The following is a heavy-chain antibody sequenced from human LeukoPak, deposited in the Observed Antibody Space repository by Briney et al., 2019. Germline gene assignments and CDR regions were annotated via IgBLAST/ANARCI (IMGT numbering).Heavy chain of an antibody. Sequence: GGPLRLSCAASGFTFSSYAMSWVRQAPGKGLEWVSAISGSGGSTYYADSVKGRFTISRDNSKNTLYLQMNSLRAEDTAVYYCAKTVGREPYFDYWGQGTLVTVSS. J-gene: IGHJ4*02. CDR2: ISGSGGST. CDR1: GFTFSSYA. V-gene: IGHV3-23*01. D-gene: IGHD1-26*01. CDR3: AKTVGREPYFDY.